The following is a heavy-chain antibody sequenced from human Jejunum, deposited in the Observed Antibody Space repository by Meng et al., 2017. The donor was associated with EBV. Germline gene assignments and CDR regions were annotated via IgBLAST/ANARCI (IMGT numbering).Heavy chain of an antibody. CDR1: GFTFSDYY. V-gene: IGHV3-11*01. J-gene: IGHJ4*02. CDR2: ISSSGNII. Sequence: QVQLVESGGGLVNPGGSLRFSCAASGFTFSDYYMSWIRQAPGKGLEWVSYISSSGNIIYYADSVKGRFTISRDNAKNSLSLQMSSLRAEDTAMYYCARGQGYINGFFAYWGQGTLVTVSS. D-gene: IGHD5-18*01. CDR3: ARGQGYINGFFAY.